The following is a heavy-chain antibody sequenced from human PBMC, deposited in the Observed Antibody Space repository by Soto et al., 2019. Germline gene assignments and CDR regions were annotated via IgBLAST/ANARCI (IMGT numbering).Heavy chain of an antibody. J-gene: IGHJ4*02. D-gene: IGHD1-1*01. V-gene: IGHV3-30*18. Sequence: QVQLVESGGGVVQPGRSLRLSCAASGFTFSAYGMHWVRQAPGRGLEWVAIISHDGSYKAYADSVKGRFTIARDNSKGALYLLLNSLRPDDSALYYCVKDTSPGGLNYWGQGTLVTVSS. CDR1: GFTFSAYG. CDR2: ISHDGSYK. CDR3: VKDTSPGGLNY.